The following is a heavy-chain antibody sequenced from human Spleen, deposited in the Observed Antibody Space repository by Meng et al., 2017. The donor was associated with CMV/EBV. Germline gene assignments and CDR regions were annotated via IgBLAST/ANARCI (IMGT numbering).Heavy chain of an antibody. V-gene: IGHV1-18*01. J-gene: IGHJ6*02. Sequence: ASVKVSCKASGYTFTSYGLSWVRQAPGQGLEWMGWISAYNGHTKYAQKFQGRLTMTTDTSTSTADMELRSLRSEDTAVYYCASPGGYSGYVVAKRPSYYYGTDVWGQGTTVTVSS. D-gene: IGHD5-12*01. CDR2: ISAYNGHT. CDR3: ASPGGYSGYVVAKRPSYYYGTDV. CDR1: GYTFTSYG.